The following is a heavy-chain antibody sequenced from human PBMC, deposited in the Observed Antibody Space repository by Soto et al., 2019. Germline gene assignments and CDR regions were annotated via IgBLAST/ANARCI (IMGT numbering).Heavy chain of an antibody. J-gene: IGHJ4*02. V-gene: IGHV3-9*01. CDR2: ISWNSGSI. CDR1: GFTFDDYA. CDR3: ASRIAAAGLDY. D-gene: IGHD6-13*01. Sequence: GGSLRLSCAASGFTFDDYAMHWVRQAPGKGLEWVSGISWNSGSIGYADSVKGRFTISRDNAKNSLYLQMNSLRADDTAVYYCASRIAAAGLDYWGQRTLVTVSS.